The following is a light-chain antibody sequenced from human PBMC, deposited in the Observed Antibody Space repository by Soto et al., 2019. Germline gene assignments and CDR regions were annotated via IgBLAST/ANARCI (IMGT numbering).Light chain of an antibody. CDR1: ISDVAGYNY. V-gene: IGLV2-11*01. Sequence: SVLTQPRSVSGYPGQSVTISCTGTISDVAGYNYVSWYQHHPGKAPKLLISDVTKRPSWVPDRFSGSKSGSTASLTISELQAVDEEDYYSSSNAAGCSYDVGPGTNVTV. CDR3: SSNAAGCSYD. CDR2: DVT. J-gene: IGLJ1*01.